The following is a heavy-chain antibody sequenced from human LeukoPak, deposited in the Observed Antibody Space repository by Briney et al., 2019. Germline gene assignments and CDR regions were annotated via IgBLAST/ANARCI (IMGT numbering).Heavy chain of an antibody. CDR2: INHSGST. Sequence: PSETLSLTCAVYGGSFSGYYWSWIRQPPGKGLEWIGEINHSGSTNYNPSLKSRVTISVDTSKNQFSLKLSSVTAADTAVYYCARILSSGWYYFDYWGQGTLVTVSS. J-gene: IGHJ4*02. V-gene: IGHV4-34*01. CDR3: ARILSSGWYYFDY. D-gene: IGHD6-19*01. CDR1: GGSFSGYY.